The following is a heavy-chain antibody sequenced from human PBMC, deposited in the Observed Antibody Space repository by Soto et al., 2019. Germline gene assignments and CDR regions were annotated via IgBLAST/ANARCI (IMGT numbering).Heavy chain of an antibody. CDR2: IYHSGST. CDR3: ARGLLPNWFDP. CDR1: GASITNYY. J-gene: IGHJ5*02. Sequence: SETLSLTCTVSGASITNYYWSWIRQPPGKGLEWIGYIYHSGSTYYNPSLKSRVTIPVDRSKNQFSLKLSSVTAADTAVYYCARGLLPNWFDPWGQGTLVTVSS. V-gene: IGHV4-59*12.